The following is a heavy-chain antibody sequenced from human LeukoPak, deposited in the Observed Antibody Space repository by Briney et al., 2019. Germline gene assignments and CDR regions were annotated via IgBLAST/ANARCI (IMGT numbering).Heavy chain of an antibody. V-gene: IGHV5-51*01. J-gene: IGHJ4*02. D-gene: IGHD3-10*01. CDR3: ARHKGPFMVRGIIRPSYFDY. CDR2: IYPGDSDT. CDR1: GYSFTSYW. Sequence: GESLKISCKGSGYSFTSYWIGWVRQMPGKGLEWMGIIYPGDSDTRYSPSFQGQVTISADKSISTAYLQWSSLKASDTAMYYCARHKGPFMVRGIIRPSYFDYWGQGTLVTVSS.